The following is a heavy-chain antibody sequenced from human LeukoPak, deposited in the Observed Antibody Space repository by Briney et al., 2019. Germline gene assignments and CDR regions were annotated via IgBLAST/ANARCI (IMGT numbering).Heavy chain of an antibody. J-gene: IGHJ4*02. Sequence: PSETLSLTCTVSGGSISSYYWSWIRQPPGKGLEWIGYIYYSGSTNYNPSLKSRVTISVDTSKNQFSLKLSSVTAADTAVYYCARDDDSSGYWGVFDYWGQGTLVTVSS. D-gene: IGHD3-22*01. CDR3: ARDDDSSGYWGVFDY. CDR2: IYYSGST. V-gene: IGHV4-59*01. CDR1: GGSISSYY.